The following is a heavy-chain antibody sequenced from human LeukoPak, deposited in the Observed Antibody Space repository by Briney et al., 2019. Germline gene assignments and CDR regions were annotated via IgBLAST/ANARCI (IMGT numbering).Heavy chain of an antibody. D-gene: IGHD1-26*01. V-gene: IGHV5-51*01. CDR2: IYPGDSDT. CDR3: ARHNSVGATGWFDP. CDR1: GYSFTSYW. J-gene: IGHJ5*02. Sequence: GESLKISCKGSGYSFTSYWIVWVRQMPGKGLQWMGIIYPGDSDTRYSPSFQGQVTISADKSISTAYLQWSSLKASDTAIYYCARHNSVGATGWFDPWGQGTLVTVSS.